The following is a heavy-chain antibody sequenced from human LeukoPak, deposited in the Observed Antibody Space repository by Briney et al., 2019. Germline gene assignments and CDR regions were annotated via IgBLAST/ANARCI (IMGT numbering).Heavy chain of an antibody. V-gene: IGHV3-23*01. CDR2: IRGGAENT. CDR3: AILSWDGRGTFS. D-gene: IGHD2/OR15-2a*01. J-gene: IGHJ5*02. CDR1: GFTFSTYS. Sequence: GGSLRLSCAPSGFTFSTYSMSCGRHAPGEGREWVSAIRGGAENTYYADSVRGRFTISRDNYKDTLNLQMNSLRAEDTAIYYCAILSWDGRGTFSWGQGNLVTVS.